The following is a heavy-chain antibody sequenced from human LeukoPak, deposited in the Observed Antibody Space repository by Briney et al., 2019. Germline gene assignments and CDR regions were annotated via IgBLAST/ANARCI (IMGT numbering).Heavy chain of an antibody. V-gene: IGHV3-64*01. J-gene: IGHJ4*02. D-gene: IGHD3-16*01. CDR2: ISSNGGSI. CDR3: AKDSDMITFGRLNPHFDY. Sequence: GGSLRLSCAASGFTFSDYAMHWVRQAPGKELEYVSAISSNGGSIRYANSVKGRFTISRDNSKNTLYLQMNSLRAEDTAVYYCAKDSDMITFGRLNPHFDYWGQGTLVTVSS. CDR1: GFTFSDYA.